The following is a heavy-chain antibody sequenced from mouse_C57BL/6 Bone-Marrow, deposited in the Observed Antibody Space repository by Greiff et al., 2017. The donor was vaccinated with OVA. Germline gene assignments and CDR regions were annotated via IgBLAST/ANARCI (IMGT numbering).Heavy chain of an antibody. CDR1: GYTFTDYE. V-gene: IGHV1-15*01. Sequence: QVQLQQSGAELVRPGASVTLSCKASGYTFTDYEMHWVKQTPVHGLEWIGAIDPETGGTAYNQKFKGKAILTADKSSSTAYMELRSLTSEDSAVYYCTRSSYGSRFAYWGQGTLVTVSA. J-gene: IGHJ3*01. D-gene: IGHD2-1*01. CDR2: IDPETGGT. CDR3: TRSSYGSRFAY.